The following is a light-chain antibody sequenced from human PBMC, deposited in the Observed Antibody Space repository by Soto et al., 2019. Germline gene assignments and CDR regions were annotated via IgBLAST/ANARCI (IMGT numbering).Light chain of an antibody. CDR3: AEWDDSLIGPGV. CDR2: KNN. J-gene: IGLJ7*01. Sequence: QSVLTQPHSASGTPGQRVTISCSGSSSNIGNFYVYWYQQLPGTAPKLLIYKNNQRPLGVPDRFSGSKSGTSASLAISGLRSEDEAAYYCAEWDDSLIGPGVFGGGTQLAV. CDR1: SSNIGNFY. V-gene: IGLV1-47*01.